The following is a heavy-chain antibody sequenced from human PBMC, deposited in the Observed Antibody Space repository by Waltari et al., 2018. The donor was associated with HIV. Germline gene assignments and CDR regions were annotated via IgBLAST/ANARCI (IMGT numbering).Heavy chain of an antibody. Sequence: VQLTQSGPEVKMHGASGKLCCRTEGYVFRNFYLHSDLQVPGEGLPWVGRFNPDMVQTTYGVNFHGRVLLTADADSDTGYMELRNLGPNDTASYFCARGPLDSAYVNYWGQGTLVTVSS. CDR3: ARGPLDSAYVNY. J-gene: IGHJ4*02. CDR1: GYVFRNFY. V-gene: IGHV1-2*06. CDR2: FNPDMVQT.